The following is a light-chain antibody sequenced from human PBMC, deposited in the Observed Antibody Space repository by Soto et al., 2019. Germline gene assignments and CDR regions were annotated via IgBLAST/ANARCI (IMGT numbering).Light chain of an antibody. CDR3: QVWDSSSDHYV. Sequence: SYELTQPPSVSVAPGQTARITCGGNNIGSKSGHWYQQKPGQAPVLVVYDDSDRPSGITERFSGSNSGNTATLTISRVEAGYEADYYCQVWDSSSDHYVFGTGTKVTVL. V-gene: IGLV3-21*02. J-gene: IGLJ1*01. CDR1: NIGSKS. CDR2: DDS.